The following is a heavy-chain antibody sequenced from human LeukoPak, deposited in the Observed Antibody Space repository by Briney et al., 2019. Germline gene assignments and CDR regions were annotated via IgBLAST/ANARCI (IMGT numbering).Heavy chain of an antibody. D-gene: IGHD2-2*03. V-gene: IGHV4-30-4*08. CDR1: GGSISSGDYY. CDR2: IDFSGST. CDR3: ARVGYCSSPSCYYYYSYMDV. Sequence: SQTLSLTCTVSGGSISSGDYYWSWIRQPPGKGLEWIGYIDFSGSTFYNPSLKSRVTISADTSRNQFSLRLSSVTAADTAVYYCARVGYCSSPSCYYYYSYMDVWGTGTTVTVSS. J-gene: IGHJ6*03.